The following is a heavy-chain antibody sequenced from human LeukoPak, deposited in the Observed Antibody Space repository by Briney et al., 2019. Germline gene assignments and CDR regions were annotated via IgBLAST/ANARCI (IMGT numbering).Heavy chain of an antibody. CDR1: GFTFSSYS. Sequence: GGSLRLSCAASGFTFSSYSMNWVRQAPGKGLEWVSYISSSSSTIYYADSVKGRFTISRDNAKNSLYLQMNSLRDEDTAVYYCATYYDSWSGYPTSYYGMDVWGQGTTVTVSS. CDR2: ISSSSSTI. V-gene: IGHV3-48*02. CDR3: ATYYDSWSGYPTSYYGMDV. J-gene: IGHJ6*02. D-gene: IGHD3-3*01.